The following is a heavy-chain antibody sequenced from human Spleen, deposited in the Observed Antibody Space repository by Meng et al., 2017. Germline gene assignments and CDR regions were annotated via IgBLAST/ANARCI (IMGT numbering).Heavy chain of an antibody. Sequence: QAQLHQWGAELLKHSEPLSLTGACYGGSFSGYHGSWIRQPPGKGLEWIGEINHSGSTNYNPSLKSRVTISVDTSKNQFSLKLSSVTAADTAVYYCAVSGYDVGPDYWGQGTLVTVSS. D-gene: IGHD5-12*01. CDR3: AVSGYDVGPDY. J-gene: IGHJ4*02. CDR1: GGSFSGYH. V-gene: IGHV4-34*01. CDR2: INHSGST.